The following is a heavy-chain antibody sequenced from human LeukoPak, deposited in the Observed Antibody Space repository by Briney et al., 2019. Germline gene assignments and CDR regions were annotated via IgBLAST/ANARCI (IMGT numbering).Heavy chain of an antibody. V-gene: IGHV3-7*01. CDR1: GFTFSSYW. CDR3: ASSSGWFDIGPDAFDI. D-gene: IGHD6-19*01. CDR2: IKQDGSEK. J-gene: IGHJ3*02. Sequence: PGGSLRLSCAASGFTFSSYWMSWVRQAPGKGLEWVANIKQDGSEKYYVDSVKGRFTISRDNAKNSLYLQMNSLRAEDTAVYYCASSSGWFDIGPDAFDIWGQGTMVTVSS.